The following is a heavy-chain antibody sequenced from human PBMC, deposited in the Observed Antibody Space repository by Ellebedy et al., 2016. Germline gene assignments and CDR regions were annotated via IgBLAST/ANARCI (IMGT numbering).Heavy chain of an antibody. CDR1: GYSFSSYW. CDR2: IHPGDSDI. J-gene: IGHJ4*02. D-gene: IGHD5-18*01. Sequence: GESLKISCQGSGYSFSSYWIGWVRQMPGKGLEWMGIIHPGDSDIRYSPSFQGQVTISADKSISTAYLQWSSLKASDTAMYYCARHSAMAIDYWGQGTLVTVSS. CDR3: ARHSAMAIDY. V-gene: IGHV5-51*01.